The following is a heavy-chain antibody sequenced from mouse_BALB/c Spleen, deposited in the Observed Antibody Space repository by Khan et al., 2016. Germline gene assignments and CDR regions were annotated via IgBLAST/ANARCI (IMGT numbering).Heavy chain of an antibody. D-gene: IGHD1-1*01. Sequence: QVQLKQSGAELAKPGASVKMSCKASGYTFTSYWMHWVKQRPGQGLEWIGYINPSTGYTEYNQKFKDKATLTADKSSSTAYMQLSSLTSEDSAVYYCATVVDYYAMDYWGQGTSVTVSS. CDR1: GYTFTSYW. V-gene: IGHV1-7*01. CDR2: INPSTGYT. CDR3: ATVVDYYAMDY. J-gene: IGHJ4*01.